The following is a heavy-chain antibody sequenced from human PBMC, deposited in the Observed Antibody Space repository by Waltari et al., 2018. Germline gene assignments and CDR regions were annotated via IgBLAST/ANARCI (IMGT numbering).Heavy chain of an antibody. CDR3: ARDLNWAFDS. CDR2: ITSSSSAI. CDR1: GFSFRGYS. J-gene: IGHJ4*02. V-gene: IGHV3-48*02. D-gene: IGHD7-27*01. Sequence: EVQLVESGGGLVQPGGSLRLSCAASGFSFRGYSMNWIRQAPGKGLEWFSYITSSSSAISYADSVKGRFTISRDNAKNSLYLQMNSLRDEDTAVYYCARDLNWAFDSWGQGTLVTVSS.